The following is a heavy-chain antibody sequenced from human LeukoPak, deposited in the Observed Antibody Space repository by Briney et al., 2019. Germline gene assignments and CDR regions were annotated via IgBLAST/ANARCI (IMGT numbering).Heavy chain of an antibody. V-gene: IGHV3-48*03. CDR2: ISDIGTTQ. J-gene: IGHJ3*01. D-gene: IGHD2-21*02. CDR1: GFTFRSYE. CDR3: ARDRSKVTAYDDALDF. Sequence: PGGSLRLSCAASGFTFRSYELNWVRQAPGKGLEWVSYISDIGTTQHYADSVKGRSIISRDNAKNSLYLQMNSLTAEDTAVYYCARDRSKVTAYDDALDFWGQGTMVIVSS.